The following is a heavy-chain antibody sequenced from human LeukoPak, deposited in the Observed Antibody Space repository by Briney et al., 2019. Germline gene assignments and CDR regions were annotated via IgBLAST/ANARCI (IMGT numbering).Heavy chain of an antibody. CDR3: SGRGVGFDY. CDR1: GFTVNRNY. Sequence: GGSLRLSCVASGFTVNRNYITWVRQASGKGLEWVGRIRSKANSYATAYAASVKGRFTISRDDSKNTAYLQMNSLKTEDTAVYYCSGRGVGFDYWGQGTLVTVSS. D-gene: IGHD3-3*01. CDR2: IRSKANSYAT. V-gene: IGHV3-73*01. J-gene: IGHJ4*02.